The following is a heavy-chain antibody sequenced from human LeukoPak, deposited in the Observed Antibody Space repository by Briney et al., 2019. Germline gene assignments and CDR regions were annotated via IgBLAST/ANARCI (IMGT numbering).Heavy chain of an antibody. CDR2: IYYSGST. J-gene: IGHJ6*02. V-gene: IGHV4-59*08. CDR3: ARHEGYSYGYRPYYYGMDV. CDR1: GGSISSYY. Sequence: SETLSLTCTVSGGSISSYYWSWIRQPPGKGLEWIGYIYYSGSTNYNPSLKSRVTISVDTSKNQFSLKLSSVTAADTAVYYCARHEGYSYGYRPYYYGMDVWGQGTTVTVSS. D-gene: IGHD5-18*01.